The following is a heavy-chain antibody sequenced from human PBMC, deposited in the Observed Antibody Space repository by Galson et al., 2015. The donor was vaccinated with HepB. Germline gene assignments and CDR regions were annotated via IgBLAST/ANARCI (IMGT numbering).Heavy chain of an antibody. CDR2: INAGNGNT. Sequence: SVKVSCKASGYTFTSYAMHWVRQAPGQRLEWMGWINAGNGNTKYSQKFQGRVTITRDTSASTAYMELSSLRSEDTAVYYCARDQADRWFGELFGWFDPWGQGTLVTVSS. J-gene: IGHJ5*02. CDR3: ARDQADRWFGELFGWFDP. CDR1: GYTFTSYA. V-gene: IGHV1-3*01. D-gene: IGHD3-10*01.